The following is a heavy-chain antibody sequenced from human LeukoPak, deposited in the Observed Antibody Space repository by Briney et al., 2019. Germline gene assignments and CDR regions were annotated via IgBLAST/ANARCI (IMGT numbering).Heavy chain of an antibody. J-gene: IGHJ4*02. Sequence: PSETLSLTCTVSGDPISTLYWSWIRQPPGKGLEWIGYIYSGGSTDYNPSLKSRLTISVDTSKNQFSLKLRSVTAADTAVYYCARDRHWTNDWVFDYWGQGTLVTVSS. CDR2: IYSGGST. V-gene: IGHV4-59*01. D-gene: IGHD1/OR15-1a*01. CDR1: GDPISTLY. CDR3: ARDRHWTNDWVFDY.